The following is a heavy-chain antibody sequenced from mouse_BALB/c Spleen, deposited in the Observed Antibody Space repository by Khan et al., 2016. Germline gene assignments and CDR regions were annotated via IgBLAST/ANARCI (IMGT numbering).Heavy chain of an antibody. CDR3: RRCGSCGYYDV. J-gene: IGHJ1*01. CDR1: GFTFSGFW. Sequence: EVQLVETGGGLVQPGGSRGLSCEGSGFTFSGFWMSWVRQTPGKTLEWIGDINSDGSEINYAPSIKDRFTIFRDNDKSTLYLQMSNVRSEDTAAYYCRRCGSCGYYDVWGAGTTATVSS. CDR2: INSDGSEI. V-gene: IGHV11-2*02. D-gene: IGHD1-1*02.